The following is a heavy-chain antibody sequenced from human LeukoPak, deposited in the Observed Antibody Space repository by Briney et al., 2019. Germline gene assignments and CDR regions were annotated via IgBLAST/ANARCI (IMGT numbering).Heavy chain of an antibody. CDR2: ITSSSSYI. CDR3: ARTSKVTSVMDI. CDR1: GFTFSSYG. D-gene: IGHD3-16*01. Sequence: GGSLRLSCAASGFTFSSYGMNWVRQAPGKGLEWVSSITSSSSYIYYADSVKGRFTISRENAKNSLYLQMNNVRAGDTAVYYCARTSKVTSVMDIWGQGTMVTVSS. V-gene: IGHV3-21*01. J-gene: IGHJ3*02.